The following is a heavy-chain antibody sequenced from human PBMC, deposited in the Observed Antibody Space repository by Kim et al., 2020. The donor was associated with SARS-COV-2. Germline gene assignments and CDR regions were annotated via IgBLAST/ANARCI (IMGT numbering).Heavy chain of an antibody. CDR3: ARDSGEVVTAIGADDAFDI. D-gene: IGHD2-21*02. V-gene: IGHV4-31*03. CDR1: GGSISSGGYY. CDR2: IYYSGST. J-gene: IGHJ3*02. Sequence: SETLSLTCIVSGGSISSGGYYWSWIRQHPGKGLEWIGYIYYSGSTYYNPSLKSRVTISVDTSKNQFSLKLSSVTAADTAVYYCARDSGEVVTAIGADDAFDIWGQGTMVTVSS.